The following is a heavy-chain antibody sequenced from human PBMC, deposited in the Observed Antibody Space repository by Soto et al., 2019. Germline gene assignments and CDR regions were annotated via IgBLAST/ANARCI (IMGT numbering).Heavy chain of an antibody. Sequence: SESLSLTCAVYVGSFSGYYWSWIRQPPGKGLEWIGEINHSGSTNYNPSLKSRVTISVDTSKNQFSLKLSSVTAADTAVYYCARRVAARPRSWFDPWGQGTLVTVSS. V-gene: IGHV4-34*01. J-gene: IGHJ5*02. D-gene: IGHD6-6*01. CDR2: INHSGST. CDR1: VGSFSGYY. CDR3: ARRVAARPRSWFDP.